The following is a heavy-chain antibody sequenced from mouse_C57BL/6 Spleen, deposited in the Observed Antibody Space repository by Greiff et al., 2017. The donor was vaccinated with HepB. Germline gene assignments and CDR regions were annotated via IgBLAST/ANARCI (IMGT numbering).Heavy chain of an antibody. D-gene: IGHD1-1*01. CDR1: GFTFSSYA. CDR3: ARPNYYGSRGYYAMDY. Sequence: EVQRVESGGGLVKPGGSLKLSCAASGFTFSSYAMSWVRQTPEKRLEWVATISDGGSYTYYPDNVKGRFTISRDNAKNNLYLQLSHLKSEDTAMYYCARPNYYGSRGYYAMDYWGQGTSVTVSS. J-gene: IGHJ4*01. CDR2: ISDGGSYT. V-gene: IGHV5-4*01.